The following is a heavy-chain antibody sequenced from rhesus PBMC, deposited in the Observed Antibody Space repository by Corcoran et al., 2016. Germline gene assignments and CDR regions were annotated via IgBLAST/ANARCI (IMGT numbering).Heavy chain of an antibody. CDR2: IPYTGST. CDR3: ARHPVGGYSSD. J-gene: IGHJ4*01. Sequence: QVQLQESGPGLMKPSETLSLTCAVSGGSISSSYYYWGWIRQAPGKGLGWIGYIPYTGSTSYNPSLKSRVTISRDTSKNQLSLKLSSVTAADTAVYYCARHPVGGYSSDWGQGVLVTVSS. D-gene: IGHD6-31*01. V-gene: IGHV4-122*02. CDR1: GGSISSSYYY.